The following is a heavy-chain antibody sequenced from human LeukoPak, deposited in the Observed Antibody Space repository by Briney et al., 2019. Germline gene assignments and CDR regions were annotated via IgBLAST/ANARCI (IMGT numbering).Heavy chain of an antibody. CDR1: GFTFSSYA. Sequence: GGSLRLSCAASGFTFSSYAMSWVRQAPGKGLEWVSSISGSGGNTFYADSVKGRFTISRDNSKNTLYLQMNSLRADDTAVYYCAKGKAHDNLDWFDPWGQGNLVTVSS. J-gene: IGHJ5*02. CDR3: AKGKAHDNLDWFDP. V-gene: IGHV3-23*01. D-gene: IGHD1-14*01. CDR2: ISGSGGNT.